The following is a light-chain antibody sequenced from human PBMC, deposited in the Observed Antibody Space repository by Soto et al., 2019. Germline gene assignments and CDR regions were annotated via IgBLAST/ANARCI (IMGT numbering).Light chain of an antibody. V-gene: IGKV1-39*01. Sequence: DIQMTQSPSSLSASVGDRVTITCRASQTISRYLNWYQQRPGKAPNLLIYSASSLQSGVPSRFSGSGSGTDFTLTISSLQPEDFATYYCQQYDSSWTFXQGTKVDIK. J-gene: IGKJ1*01. CDR1: QTISRY. CDR2: SAS. CDR3: QQYDSSWT.